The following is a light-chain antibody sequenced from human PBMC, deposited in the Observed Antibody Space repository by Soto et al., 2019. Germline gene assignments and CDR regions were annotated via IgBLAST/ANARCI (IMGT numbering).Light chain of an antibody. CDR1: SSNIGAGHD. Sequence: QSVLAQPPSVPGAPGQRVTISCTGSSSNIGAGHDVHWYQQRPGTAPKLLIYRNNNRPSGVPDRFSGSTSGTSASLAITGLQAEDETDYHCQSYDSSLSGSVFGGGTKVTVL. J-gene: IGLJ3*02. CDR2: RNN. CDR3: QSYDSSLSGSV. V-gene: IGLV1-40*01.